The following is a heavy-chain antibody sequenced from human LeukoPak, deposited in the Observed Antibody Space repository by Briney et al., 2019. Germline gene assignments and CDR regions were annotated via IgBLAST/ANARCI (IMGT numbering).Heavy chain of an antibody. Sequence: SETLSLTCTVSGGSISSYYWSWIRQPPGKGLEWIGYIYHSGSTYYNPSLKSRVTISVDRSKNQFSLKLSSVAAADTAVYYCAGAAVTTHPRVFDYWGQGTLVTVSS. J-gene: IGHJ4*02. D-gene: IGHD4-17*01. CDR2: IYHSGST. V-gene: IGHV4-59*04. CDR3: AGAAVTTHPRVFDY. CDR1: GGSISSYY.